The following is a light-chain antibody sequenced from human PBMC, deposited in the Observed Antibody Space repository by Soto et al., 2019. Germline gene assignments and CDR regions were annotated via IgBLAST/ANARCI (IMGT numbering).Light chain of an antibody. CDR2: GAS. J-gene: IGKJ1*01. CDR1: QSVSRTY. Sequence: ELVMTQSPGTLSLSPGERATLSCRASQSVSRTYLAWYQQKRGQPPRLLIYGASSRATGVPDRFSGSGSGKDFSLTNSRLEPEDFGVYYCQQYGGSWTFGQGTKVEIK. V-gene: IGKV3-20*01. CDR3: QQYGGSWT.